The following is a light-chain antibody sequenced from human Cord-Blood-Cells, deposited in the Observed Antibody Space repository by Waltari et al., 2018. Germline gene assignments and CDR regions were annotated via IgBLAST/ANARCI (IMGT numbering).Light chain of an antibody. J-gene: IGKJ2*01. CDR1: QDISNY. CDR2: DAS. Sequence: DIQMTQSPSSLSASVGERVTIPCQASQDISNYLNWYQQKPGKAPKLLIYDASNLETGVPSRFSGSGSGTDFTFTISSLQPEDIATYYCQQYDNLYTFGQGTKLEIK. V-gene: IGKV1-33*01. CDR3: QQYDNLYT.